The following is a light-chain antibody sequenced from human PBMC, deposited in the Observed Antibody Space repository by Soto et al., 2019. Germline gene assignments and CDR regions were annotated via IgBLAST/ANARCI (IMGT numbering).Light chain of an antibody. V-gene: IGLV2-11*01. J-gene: IGLJ1*01. Sequence: QSVLTQPRSVSGSPGQSVTIYCTGTSSDVGTYTYVSWYQQHPGKAPKLIIYDVIKRPSGVPDRFSGSKSGNTASLTISGLQAEDEADYYCCSYAGSYTHVFGTGTKVTVL. CDR3: CSYAGSYTHV. CDR1: SSDVGTYTY. CDR2: DVI.